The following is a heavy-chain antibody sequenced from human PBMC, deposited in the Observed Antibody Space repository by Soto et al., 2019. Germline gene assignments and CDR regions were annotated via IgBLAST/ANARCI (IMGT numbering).Heavy chain of an antibody. CDR1: GGSFSGYY. Sequence: PSETLSLTCAVYGGSFSGYYWSWIRQPPGKGLEWIGEINHSGSTNYNPSLKSRVTISVDTSKNQFSLKLSSVTAADTAVYYCARGELRFLEWLPSYGMDVWGQGTTVTAP. V-gene: IGHV4-34*01. D-gene: IGHD3-3*01. J-gene: IGHJ6*02. CDR2: INHSGST. CDR3: ARGELRFLEWLPSYGMDV.